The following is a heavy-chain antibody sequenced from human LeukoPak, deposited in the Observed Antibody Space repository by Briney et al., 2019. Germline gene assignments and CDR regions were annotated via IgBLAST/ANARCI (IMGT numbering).Heavy chain of an antibody. CDR2: ISPDGSDT. CDR3: ARDMWGTFDY. J-gene: IGHJ4*02. V-gene: IGHV3-74*01. D-gene: IGHD7-27*01. CDR1: GFTFSSFW. Sequence: GGPLRLSCAASGFTFSSFWMHGGRQAPGKGLVWVSRISPDGSDTTYADSVKGRFTISRDNAKNTLYLQMSSLRAEDTAVYYCARDMWGTFDYWGQGALVTVSS.